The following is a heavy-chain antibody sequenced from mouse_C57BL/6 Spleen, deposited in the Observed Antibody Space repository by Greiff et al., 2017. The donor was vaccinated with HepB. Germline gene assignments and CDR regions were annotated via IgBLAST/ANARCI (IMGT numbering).Heavy chain of an antibody. CDR1: GYTFTSYW. V-gene: IGHV1-52*01. D-gene: IGHD2-2*01. CDR2: IDPSDSET. Sequence: VQLQQPGAELVRPGSSVKLSCKASGYTFTSYWMHWVKQRPIQGLEWIGNIDPSDSETHYNQKFKDKATLTVDKSSSTAYMQLSSLTSEDSAVYYCSSYAKVTTGCYFDYWGQGTTLTVSS. J-gene: IGHJ2*01. CDR3: SSYAKVTTGCYFDY.